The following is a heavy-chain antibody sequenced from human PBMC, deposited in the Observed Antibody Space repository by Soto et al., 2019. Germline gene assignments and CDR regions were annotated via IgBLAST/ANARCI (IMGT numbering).Heavy chain of an antibody. J-gene: IGHJ4*02. CDR1: GFTVSSNY. Sequence: PGGSLRLSCAASGFTVSSNYMSWVRQAPGKGLEWVSVIYSGGSTYYADSVKGRFTISRDNSKNTLYLQMNSLRAEDTAVYYCARGALRYFDWLPKYWGQGTLVTVSS. CDR2: IYSGGST. CDR3: ARGALRYFDWLPKY. V-gene: IGHV3-66*01. D-gene: IGHD3-9*01.